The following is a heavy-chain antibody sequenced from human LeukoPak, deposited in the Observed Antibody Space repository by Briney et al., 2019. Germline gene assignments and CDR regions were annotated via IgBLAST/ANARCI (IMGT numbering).Heavy chain of an antibody. D-gene: IGHD3-9*01. CDR1: GFTFSNYG. V-gene: IGHV3-33*01. CDR2: IWSDGSNK. J-gene: IGHJ4*02. CDR3: ARDHDWAYDY. Sequence: GGSLRLSCAASGFTFSNYGIHWVRQAPGKGLEWVAIIWSDGSNKYYADSVKGRFTISRDNSKNTLYLQMNSLRAEDTAVYYCARDHDWAYDYWGQGTLVTVSS.